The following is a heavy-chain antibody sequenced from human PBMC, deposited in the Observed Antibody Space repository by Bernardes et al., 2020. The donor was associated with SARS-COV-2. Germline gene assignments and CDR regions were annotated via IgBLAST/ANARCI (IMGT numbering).Heavy chain of an antibody. Sequence: SETLSLTCTVSGGSISTYYWSWIRQPPGKGLEWIGYIYYSGSTNYNPSLKSRVTISVDTSKNQFSLKLSSVTAADTAVYYCARDYYDNRGFFGYYYRIDYWGQGTLVTVSS. CDR1: GGSISTYY. D-gene: IGHD3-22*01. J-gene: IGHJ4*02. CDR3: ARDYYDNRGFFGYYYRIDY. V-gene: IGHV4-59*01. CDR2: IYYSGST.